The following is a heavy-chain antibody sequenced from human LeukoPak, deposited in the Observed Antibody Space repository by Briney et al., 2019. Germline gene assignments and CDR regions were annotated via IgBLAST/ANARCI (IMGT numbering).Heavy chain of an antibody. Sequence: SETLSLTCTVSGDSINTGYWNWIRQPPVRELEWIGYIYNRGRPNYNPSLKSRVTISMDTSKNQVSLKMASVTAADTAVYYCARLIGGVGARRFDFWGQGTLVTVSS. CDR1: GDSINTGY. D-gene: IGHD1-26*01. J-gene: IGHJ4*02. CDR2: IYNRGRP. CDR3: ARLIGGVGARRFDF. V-gene: IGHV4-4*09.